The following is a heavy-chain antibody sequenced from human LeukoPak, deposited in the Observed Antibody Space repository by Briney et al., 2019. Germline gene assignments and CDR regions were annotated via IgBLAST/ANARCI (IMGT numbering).Heavy chain of an antibody. J-gene: IGHJ4*02. Sequence: GGSLRLSCAASGFTFSSYAMSWVRQAPGKGLERVSAISGSGGSTYYADSVKGRFTTSRDNSKNTLYLQMNGLRAEDTAVYYCAKGPWRGGYWGQGTLVTVSS. CDR3: AKGPWRGGY. CDR1: GFTFSSYA. V-gene: IGHV3-23*01. D-gene: IGHD3-10*01. CDR2: ISGSGGST.